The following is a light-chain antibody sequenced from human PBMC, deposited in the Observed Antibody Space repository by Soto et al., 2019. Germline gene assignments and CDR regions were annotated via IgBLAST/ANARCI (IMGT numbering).Light chain of an antibody. J-gene: IGLJ1*01. CDR1: SSNIGAGYD. CDR2: GNS. Sequence: QSVLTQPPSVSGAPGQRVTISCTGSSSNIGAGYDVHWYQQLPGTAPKLLIYGNSNRPSGVPDRFSGSKSGTSASLAITGLQVEFEFVYYSQSYDSSLIGIYVSGTGTKLPV. CDR3: QSYDSSLIGIYV. V-gene: IGLV1-40*01.